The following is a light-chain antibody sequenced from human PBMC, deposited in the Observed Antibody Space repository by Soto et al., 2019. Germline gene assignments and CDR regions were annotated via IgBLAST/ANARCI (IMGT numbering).Light chain of an antibody. CDR3: ATWDDSLSGFFV. Sequence: QSVLTQPPSASGTPGQRVTISCSGSSSNIGTHYVYWYQQLPGTAPKLLIHRNDQRPSGVPDRFSGSKSGTSASLAISGLRYEDEADYYCATWDDSLSGFFVFGSGTKVTVL. J-gene: IGLJ1*01. CDR2: RND. CDR1: SSNIGTHY. V-gene: IGLV1-47*01.